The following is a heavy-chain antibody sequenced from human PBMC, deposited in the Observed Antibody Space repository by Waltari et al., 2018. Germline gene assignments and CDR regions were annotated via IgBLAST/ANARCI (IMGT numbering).Heavy chain of an antibody. CDR1: GGSISRGDYY. CDR3: ASHCTGGVCPL. D-gene: IGHD2-8*02. J-gene: IGHJ4*02. V-gene: IGHV4-30-4*08. Sequence: QVQLQESGPGLVKPSQTLSLTCTVSGGSISRGDYYWSWIRQPPGKGLEWIGYIYYRESNYYNPSLKSRATISVDTSKNQFSLKLSSVTAADTAVYYCASHCTGGVCPLWGQGTLVTVSS. CDR2: IYYRESN.